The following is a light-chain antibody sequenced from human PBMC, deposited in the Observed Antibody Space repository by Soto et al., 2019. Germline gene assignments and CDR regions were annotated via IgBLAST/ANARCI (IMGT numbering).Light chain of an antibody. CDR2: GAS. CDR1: QSVTGSY. V-gene: IGKV3-20*01. J-gene: IGKJ1*01. Sequence: DIVLTQSPGTLSLSPGERATLSCRASQSVTGSYLAWYQQKPGQAPRLLMHGASTRTTGIPERFSGSGSGTDFTLTISRLEPEDFAVYYCQQYGSSPRTFGQGTKVDIK. CDR3: QQYGSSPRT.